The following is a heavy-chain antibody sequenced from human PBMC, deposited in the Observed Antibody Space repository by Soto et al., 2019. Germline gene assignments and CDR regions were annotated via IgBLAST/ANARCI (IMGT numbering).Heavy chain of an antibody. CDR2: IYQSGST. Sequence: SETLSLTCAVSGGSLSSSAYSWSWIRQPPGKGLEWIGFIYQSGSTYYNPSLKSRVTMSLDRPKNQFSLKLSSVTAADTAVYYCARERLFYDSDGFSWDDAFDIWGQVPMVT. CDR1: GGSLSSSAYS. CDR3: ARERLFYDSDGFSWDDAFDI. J-gene: IGHJ3*02. V-gene: IGHV4-30-2*01. D-gene: IGHD3-22*01.